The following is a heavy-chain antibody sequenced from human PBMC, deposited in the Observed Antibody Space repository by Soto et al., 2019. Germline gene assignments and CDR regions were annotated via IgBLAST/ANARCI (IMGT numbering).Heavy chain of an antibody. CDR3: ARSSGSLDY. CDR2: TYYRSKWYN. D-gene: IGHD3-10*01. J-gene: IGHJ4*02. Sequence: SQTLSLTCAISGDSVSSNSAAWSWIRQSPSRGLEWLGRTYYRSKWYNNYAESVKGRITINPDTSKSQFSLHLNSVTPEDTAIYYCARSSGSLDYWGQGTLGTVSS. CDR1: GDSVSSNSAA. V-gene: IGHV6-1*01.